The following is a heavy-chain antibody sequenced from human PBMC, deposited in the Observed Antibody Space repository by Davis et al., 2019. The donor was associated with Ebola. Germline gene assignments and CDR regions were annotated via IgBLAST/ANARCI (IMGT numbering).Heavy chain of an antibody. V-gene: IGHV3-23*01. D-gene: IGHD6-19*01. CDR1: GFTFSSYA. CDR2: ISGSGGST. J-gene: IGHJ6*02. Sequence: GESLKISCAASGFTFSSYAMTWVRQAPGKGLEWVSAISGSGGSTYCADSVKGRFTISRDNSKNTLYLQMNSLRPEDTAVYYCVRGSNGWSGMDVWGQGTTVTVSS. CDR3: VRGSNGWSGMDV.